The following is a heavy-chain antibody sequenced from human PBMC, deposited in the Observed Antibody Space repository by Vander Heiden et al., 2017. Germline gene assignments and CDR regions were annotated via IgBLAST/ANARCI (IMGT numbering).Heavy chain of an antibody. CDR2: INPNSGGT. J-gene: IGHJ6*02. CDR3: ARAQEVRFLEFTGMDV. Sequence: QVQLVQSGAEVKKPGASVKVSCKASGYTFTGYYMHWVRQAPGQGLEWMGWINPNSGGTNYAQKFHGRVTMTRDTSISTAYMELSRLRSHDTAVYYCARAQEVRFLEFTGMDVWCQGTTVTVSS. CDR1: GYTFTGYY. D-gene: IGHD3-3*01. V-gene: IGHV1-2*02.